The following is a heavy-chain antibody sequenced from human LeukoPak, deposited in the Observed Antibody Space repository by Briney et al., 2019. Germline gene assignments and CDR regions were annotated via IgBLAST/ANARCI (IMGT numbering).Heavy chain of an antibody. CDR2: ISWNSGSI. CDR1: GFTFDDYA. V-gene: IGHV3-9*01. Sequence: PGRSLRLSCAVSGFTFDDYAMHWVRQAPGKGLEWVSGISWNSGSIGYADSVKGRFTISRDNAKNSLYLQMNSLRAEDTALYYCAKDMRGEAVAGYDYWGQGTLVTVSS. CDR3: AKDMRGEAVAGYDY. J-gene: IGHJ4*02. D-gene: IGHD6-19*01.